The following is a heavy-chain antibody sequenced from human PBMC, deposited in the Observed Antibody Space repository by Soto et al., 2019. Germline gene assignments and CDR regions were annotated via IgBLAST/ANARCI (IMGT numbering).Heavy chain of an antibody. D-gene: IGHD3-3*01. CDR2: INHSGST. CDR1: GLSFSGYY. Sequence: XETLSLTCTVYGLSFSGYYWSWIRQPPGKGLEWIGEINHSGSTNYNPSLKSRVTISVDTSKNQFSLKLSSVTAADTAVYYCARDRSITIFGVVRHGYDYWRQGTLVTVSS. J-gene: IGHJ4*02. CDR3: ARDRSITIFGVVRHGYDY. V-gene: IGHV4-34*01.